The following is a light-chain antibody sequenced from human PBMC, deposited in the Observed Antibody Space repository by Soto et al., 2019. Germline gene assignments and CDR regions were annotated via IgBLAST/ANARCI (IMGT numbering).Light chain of an antibody. V-gene: IGLV1-51*01. Sequence: QSVLTQPPSVSAAPGQKVTISCSGSTFNIGNSFVSWYQQLPGTAPKLLIYDNNKRPSGIPDRFSGSKSGTSATLGITGLQTGDEADYYCGTWDSSLSTGLFGGGTKVT. CDR3: GTWDSSLSTGL. CDR2: DNN. J-gene: IGLJ2*01. CDR1: TFNIGNSF.